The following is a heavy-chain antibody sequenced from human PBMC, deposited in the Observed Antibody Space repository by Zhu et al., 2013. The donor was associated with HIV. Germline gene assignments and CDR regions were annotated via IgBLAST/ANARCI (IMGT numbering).Heavy chain of an antibody. CDR3: AREGWRVPGHFDY. Sequence: QVQLVQSGAEVKKPGASVKVSCKASGYTFTSYAMHWVRQAPGQRLEWMGWINAGNGDTKYSQKFQGRVTITRDTSASTAYMELSSLRSEDTAVYYCAREGWRVPGHFDYVGQGTLVTVSS. CDR2: INAGNGDT. D-gene: IGHD2-15*01. CDR1: GYTFTSYA. V-gene: IGHV1-3*01. J-gene: IGHJ4*02.